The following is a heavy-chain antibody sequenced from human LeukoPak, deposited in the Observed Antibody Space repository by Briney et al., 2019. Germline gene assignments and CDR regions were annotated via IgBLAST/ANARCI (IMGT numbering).Heavy chain of an antibody. J-gene: IGHJ4*02. CDR3: AREASGGYFDY. CDR2: INPTGDST. CDR1: GYTFSSYY. D-gene: IGHD4-23*01. Sequence: GASVKVSCKASGYTFSSYYMHWVRQPPAQGLEWVGLINPTGDSTNYAQNFRGRVTMTRDTSTSTVYMDLNSLRSEDTAVYYCAREASGGYFDYWGQGTLVTVSS. V-gene: IGHV1-46*01.